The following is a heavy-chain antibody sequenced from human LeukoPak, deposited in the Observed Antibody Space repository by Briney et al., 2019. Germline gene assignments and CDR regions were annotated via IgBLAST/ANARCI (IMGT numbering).Heavy chain of an antibody. V-gene: IGHV4-39*07. CDR1: GDSISSSSYD. Sequence: SETLSLTCTVSGDSISSSSYDWGWIRQPPGKGLEWIGSIYYSGSTYYNPSLKSRVTISVDTSKNQFSLKLSSVTAADTAVYYCARDPSLYGDRPDYWGQGTLVTVSS. CDR2: IYYSGST. CDR3: ARDPSLYGDRPDY. J-gene: IGHJ4*02. D-gene: IGHD4-17*01.